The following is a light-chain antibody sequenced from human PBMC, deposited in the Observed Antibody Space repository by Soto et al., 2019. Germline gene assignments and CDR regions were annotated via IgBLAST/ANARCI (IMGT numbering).Light chain of an antibody. J-gene: IGLJ2*01. CDR3: SSYTSSSTVV. V-gene: IGLV2-14*01. CDR2: DVR. CDR1: SSDVGGYNY. Sequence: QSALTQPASVSGSPGQSITISCTGTSSDVGGYNYVSWYQQHPGKAPKLMIYDVRNRPSGVSDRFSGSTSVNTASLTISGPQAEDEADYYCSSYTSSSTVVFGGGTKLTVL.